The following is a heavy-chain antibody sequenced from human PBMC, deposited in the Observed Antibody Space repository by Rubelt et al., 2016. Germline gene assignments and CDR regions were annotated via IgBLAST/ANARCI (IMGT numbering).Heavy chain of an antibody. CDR3: ARGYMYYDSSGYYYSGVRFDP. J-gene: IGHJ5*02. Sequence: QVQLQQWGAGLLKPSETLSLTCAVYGGSFSGYYWSWIRQPPGKGLEWIGEINHSGSTNYNPSLKSLVTILVDTSKNQFSLKLSSVTASDTAVYYWARGYMYYDSSGYYYSGVRFDPWGQGTLVTVSS. V-gene: IGHV4-34*01. CDR1: GGSFSGYY. CDR2: INHSGST. D-gene: IGHD3-22*01.